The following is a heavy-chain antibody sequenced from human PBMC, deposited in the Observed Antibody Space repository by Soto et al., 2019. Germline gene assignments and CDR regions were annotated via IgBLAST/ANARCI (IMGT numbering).Heavy chain of an antibody. J-gene: IGHJ6*02. CDR1: GGSISSTDHY. D-gene: IGHD2-15*01. CDR2: IYFAGST. CDR3: ARLVFHCLRGSCDDYSFYGLDV. Sequence: SETLSLTCTVSGGSISSTDHYWGWVRQPPGKGLEWLGSIYFAGSTFHNPALKSRATISVDTSRNQFPLRLTTVTASDTAVYYCARLVFHCLRGSCDDYSFYGLDVWGQGTTVTVS. V-gene: IGHV4-39*01.